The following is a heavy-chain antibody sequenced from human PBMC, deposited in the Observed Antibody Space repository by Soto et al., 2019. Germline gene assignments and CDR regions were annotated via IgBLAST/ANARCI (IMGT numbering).Heavy chain of an antibody. V-gene: IGHV3-74*01. Sequence: GGSLRLSCAASGFTFSSYWMHWVRQGPGKGLVWVSRINTDGSSTTYADSVKGRFTISRDNAKNTLYLQMNSLRAEDTAVYYCARVVDYCDPYYYYGMDVWGQGTTVTVSS. CDR3: ARVVDYCDPYYYYGMDV. D-gene: IGHD3-22*01. CDR1: GFTFSSYW. J-gene: IGHJ6*02. CDR2: INTDGSST.